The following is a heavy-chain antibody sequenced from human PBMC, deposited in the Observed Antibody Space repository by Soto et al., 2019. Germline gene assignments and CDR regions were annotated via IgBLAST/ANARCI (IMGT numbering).Heavy chain of an antibody. D-gene: IGHD2-8*01. CDR1: GGSFSDYF. CDR2: IHHSGTT. CDR3: VRQPVSLTNKFFFYDYGLDV. Sequence: QVQLQQWGAGLLKPSETLSLACAVYGGSFSDYFWTWIRQPPGKGLQWIGEIHHSGTTHYNPSLKSRLTISVDTSKNQFSLSLSSMTAADTAVYYCVRQPVSLTNKFFFYDYGLDVWGQGTTVTVSS. J-gene: IGHJ6*02. V-gene: IGHV4-34*02.